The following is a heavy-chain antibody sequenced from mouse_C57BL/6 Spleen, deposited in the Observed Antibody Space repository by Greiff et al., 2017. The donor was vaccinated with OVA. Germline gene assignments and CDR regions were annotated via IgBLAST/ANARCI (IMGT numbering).Heavy chain of an antibody. V-gene: IGHV5-17*01. CDR2: ISSGSSTI. D-gene: IGHD2-2*01. CDR1: GFTFSDYG. Sequence: EVNLVESGGGLVKPGGSLKLSCAASGFTFSDYGMHWVRQAPEKGLEWVAYISSGSSTIYYADTVKGRFTISRDNAKNTLFLQMTRLRSEDTAMYYCARPMVRTGGSLDYWGQGTTLTVSS. CDR3: ARPMVRTGGSLDY. J-gene: IGHJ2*01.